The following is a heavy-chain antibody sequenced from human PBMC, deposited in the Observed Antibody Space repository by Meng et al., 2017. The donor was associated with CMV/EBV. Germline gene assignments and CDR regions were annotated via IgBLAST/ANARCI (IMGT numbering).Heavy chain of an antibody. CDR1: GGSISSYY. CDR3: ARRITSDRFDP. D-gene: IGHD3-10*01. CDR2: IYYSGST. Sequence: SETLSLTCTVSGGSISSYYWSWIRQPPGKGLEWIGSIYYSGSTYYNPSLKSRVTISVDTSKNQFSLKLSSVTAADTAVYYCARRITSDRFDPWGQGTLVTVSS. J-gene: IGHJ5*02. V-gene: IGHV4-39*07.